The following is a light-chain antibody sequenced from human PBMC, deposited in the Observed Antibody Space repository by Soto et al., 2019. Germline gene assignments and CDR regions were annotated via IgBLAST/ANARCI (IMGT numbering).Light chain of an antibody. V-gene: IGKV1-39*01. Sequence: DIQMTQSPSSLSASVGDRVTMTCRASQSISTFLNWYQQKPGKAPKLLIYGASNLESGVPSTFSGSGSGTDFSLTISSLQPEDFATYYCQQCFSTPLLTFGGGTKVEIK. CDR1: QSISTF. CDR3: QQCFSTPLLT. J-gene: IGKJ4*01. CDR2: GAS.